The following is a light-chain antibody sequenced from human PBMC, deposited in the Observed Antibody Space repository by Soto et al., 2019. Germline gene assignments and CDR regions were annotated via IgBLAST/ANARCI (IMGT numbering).Light chain of an antibody. J-gene: IGKJ3*01. V-gene: IGKV1-27*01. CDR2: AAS. Sequence: DIQMTQSPSSLSASGGDRVTITCRASQGISNYLAWYQQKPGKVPKLLIYAASTLQSGVPSRFSGSGSGTDFTLTISGRQPEDVATYYCHKYDSAPRTVGPGTKVDTK. CDR3: HKYDSAPRT. CDR1: QGISNY.